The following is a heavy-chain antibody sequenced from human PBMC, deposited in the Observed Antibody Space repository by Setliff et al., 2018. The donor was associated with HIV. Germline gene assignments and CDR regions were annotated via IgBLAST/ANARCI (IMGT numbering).Heavy chain of an antibody. CDR1: GYTFTKYA. V-gene: IGHV7-4-1*02. Sequence: GASVKVSCKASGYTFTKYAMNWVRQAPGQGLEWMGWINTNTGNPMYAQGSTGRFVFSLDTSVSTAYLQISSLKAEDTAVYYCARELSPTGTDWGQGTLVTVSS. J-gene: IGHJ4*02. CDR2: INTNTGNP. CDR3: ARELSPTGTD. D-gene: IGHD1-7*01.